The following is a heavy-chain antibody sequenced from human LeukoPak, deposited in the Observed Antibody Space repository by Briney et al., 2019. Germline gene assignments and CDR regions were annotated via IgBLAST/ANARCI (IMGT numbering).Heavy chain of an antibody. CDR3: ASTLRFLELDAFDI. CDR2: ISSSGSTI. D-gene: IGHD3-3*01. CDR1: GFTFSDYY. J-gene: IGHJ3*02. Sequence: PGGSLRLSCAASGFTFSDYYMSWIRQAPGKGLEWVSYISSSGSTIYYADSVKGRFTISRDNAKNSLYPQMNSLRAEDTAVYYCASTLRFLELDAFDIWGQGTMVTVSS. V-gene: IGHV3-11*04.